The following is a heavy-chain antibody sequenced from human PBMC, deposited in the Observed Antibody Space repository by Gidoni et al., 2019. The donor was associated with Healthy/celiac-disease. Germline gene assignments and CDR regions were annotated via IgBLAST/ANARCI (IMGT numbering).Heavy chain of an antibody. D-gene: IGHD6-13*01. CDR1: GFTFSNAW. Sequence: EVQLVESGGGLVKPGGSLRLSCAASGFTFSNAWMNWVRQAPGKGLEWVGRIKSKTDGGTTDYAAPVKGRFTISRDDSKNTLYLQMNSLKTEDTAVYYCTQTEYSSSWGSYYYYYGMDVWGQGTTVTVSS. J-gene: IGHJ6*02. V-gene: IGHV3-15*07. CDR2: IKSKTDGGTT. CDR3: TQTEYSSSWGSYYYYYGMDV.